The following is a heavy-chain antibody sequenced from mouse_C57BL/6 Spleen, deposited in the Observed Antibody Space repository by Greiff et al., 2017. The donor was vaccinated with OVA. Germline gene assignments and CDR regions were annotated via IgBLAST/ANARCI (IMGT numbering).Heavy chain of an antibody. CDR2: IHPNSGST. Sequence: QVQLQQPGAELVKPGASVKLSCKASGYTFTSYWMHWVKQRPGQGLEWIGMIHPNSGSTNYNEKFKSKATLTVDKSSSTAYMQLSSLTSEDAAVYYCAREGYYGTRPWFAYWGQGTLVTVSA. D-gene: IGHD1-1*01. V-gene: IGHV1-64*01. CDR1: GYTFTSYW. CDR3: AREGYYGTRPWFAY. J-gene: IGHJ3*01.